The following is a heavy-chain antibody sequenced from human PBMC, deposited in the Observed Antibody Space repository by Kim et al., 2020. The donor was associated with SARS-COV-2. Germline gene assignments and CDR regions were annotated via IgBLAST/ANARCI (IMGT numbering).Heavy chain of an antibody. CDR2: ISWDGGST. V-gene: IGHV3-43D*03. D-gene: IGHD6-13*01. J-gene: IGHJ4*02. CDR1: GFTFDDYA. CDR3: AKAGHSSSWYYFDY. Sequence: GGSLRLSCAASGFTFDDYAMHWVRQAPGKGLEWVSLISWDGGSTYYADSVKGRFTISRDNSKNSLYLQMNSLRAEDTALYYCAKAGHSSSWYYFDYWGQGTLVTVSS.